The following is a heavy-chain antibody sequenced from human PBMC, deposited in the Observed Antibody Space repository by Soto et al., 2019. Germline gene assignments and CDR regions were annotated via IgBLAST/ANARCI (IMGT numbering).Heavy chain of an antibody. J-gene: IGHJ4*02. CDR2: ISGDGSST. V-gene: IGHV3-74*01. Sequence: GGSLRLSCAASGFTFSSYWMHWVRQAPGKGLVWVARISGDGSSTIYADSVKGRFTFSRDNAKNTLFLQMNSLRAEDTAVYYCARGIGYSAQDYWGQGTLVTVSS. D-gene: IGHD1-1*01. CDR3: ARGIGYSAQDY. CDR1: GFTFSSYW.